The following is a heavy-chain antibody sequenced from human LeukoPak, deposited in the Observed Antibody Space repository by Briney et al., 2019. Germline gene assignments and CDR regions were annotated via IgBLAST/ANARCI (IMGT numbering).Heavy chain of an antibody. V-gene: IGHV4-4*07. Sequence: SETLSLTCTVSGGSISTSYWIWIRQPAGKGLEGIERIYSSGSTNYNPSLKSRVTMSVDTSKNQFSLKLSSVTAADTAVYYCARLGIAAAGVWFDPWGQGTLVTVSS. J-gene: IGHJ5*02. D-gene: IGHD6-13*01. CDR3: ARLGIAAAGVWFDP. CDR1: GGSISTSY. CDR2: IYSSGST.